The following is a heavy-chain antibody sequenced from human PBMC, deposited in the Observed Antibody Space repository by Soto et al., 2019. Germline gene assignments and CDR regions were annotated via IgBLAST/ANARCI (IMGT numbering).Heavy chain of an antibody. Sequence: HVQLVQSGAEVKRPGASVKVSCKASGFPFTSFFIHWVRQAPGQGLEWMGVINPSRGSANYAQKFQGRLTLTRDTSSSTVYMDLSSLKSEDTALYSCVRAPNFFDIWGQGTLVTVSS. CDR2: INPSRGSA. CDR1: GFPFTSFF. CDR3: VRAPNFFDI. V-gene: IGHV1-46*01. J-gene: IGHJ4*02.